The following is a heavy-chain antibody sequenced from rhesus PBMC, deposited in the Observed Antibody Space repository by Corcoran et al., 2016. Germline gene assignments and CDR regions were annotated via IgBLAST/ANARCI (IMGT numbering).Heavy chain of an antibody. CDR1: GYSISSGYG. J-gene: IGHJ4*01. CDR2: IGGTSGST. Sequence: QVQLQESGPGLVKPSETLSLTCAVSGYSISSGYGWSWIRQPPGKGLEWIGYIGGTSGSTNYNPSLKSRVTIAIDTSKNQFSMKLSSVTAADTAVYYCARGSTVDYWGPGVLVTVSS. CDR3: ARGSTVDY. V-gene: IGHV4-127*01.